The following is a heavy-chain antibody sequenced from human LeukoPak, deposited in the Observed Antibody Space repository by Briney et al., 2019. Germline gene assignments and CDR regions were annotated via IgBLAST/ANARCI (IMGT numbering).Heavy chain of an antibody. J-gene: IGHJ6*03. Sequence: VASVKVSCKACGGTFSSYAISWVRQAPGQGLEWMGRIIPTFGTANYAQKFQGRVTITTDESTRTAYMELSSLRSEDTAVYYCARDRDVVVPAAIGYYYYYYMDVWGKGTTVTVSS. CDR2: IIPTFGTA. V-gene: IGHV1-69*05. CDR1: GGTFSSYA. D-gene: IGHD2-2*01. CDR3: ARDRDVVVPAAIGYYYYYYMDV.